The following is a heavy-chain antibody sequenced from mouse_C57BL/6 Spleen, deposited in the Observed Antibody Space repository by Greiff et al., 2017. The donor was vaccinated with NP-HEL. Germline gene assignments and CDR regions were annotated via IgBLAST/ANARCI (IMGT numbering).Heavy chain of an antibody. J-gene: IGHJ2*01. CDR2: IDPEDGDT. V-gene: IGHV14-1*01. CDR3: TSNSSGSHFDY. CDR1: GFNIKDYY. Sequence: EVQLQQSGAELVRPGASVKLSCTASGFNIKDYYMHWVKQRPEQGLEWIGRIDPEDGDTEYAPKFQGKATMTADTSSNTAYLQLSSLTSEDTAVYYCTSNSSGSHFDYWGQGTTLTVSS. D-gene: IGHD3-2*02.